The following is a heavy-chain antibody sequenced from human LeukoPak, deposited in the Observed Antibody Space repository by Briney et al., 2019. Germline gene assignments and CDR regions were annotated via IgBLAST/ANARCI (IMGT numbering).Heavy chain of an antibody. CDR3: ARDPLYCSSTSCYVNLWFDP. CDR2: FDPEDGET. V-gene: IGHV1-24*01. Sequence: ASVKVSCKVSGYTLTELSMHWVRQAPGKGLEWMGGFDPEDGETIYAQKFQGRVTMTEDTSTDTAYMELSSLRSEDTAVYYCARDPLYCSSTSCYVNLWFDPWGQGTLVTVSS. D-gene: IGHD2-2*01. J-gene: IGHJ5*02. CDR1: GYTLTELS.